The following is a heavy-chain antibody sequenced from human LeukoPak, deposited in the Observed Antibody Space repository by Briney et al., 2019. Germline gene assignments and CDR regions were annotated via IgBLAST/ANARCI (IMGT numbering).Heavy chain of an antibody. CDR2: IKSKTDGGTT. D-gene: IGHD3-10*01. Sequence: GGSLRLSCAASGFTFSNAWMSWVRQAPGKGLEWVGRIKSKTDGGTTDYAAPMKGRLTISRDDSKNTLYLQMNSLKTEDTAVYYCTPTQLWFGELFNYWGQGTLVTVSS. CDR3: TPTQLWFGELFNY. J-gene: IGHJ4*02. V-gene: IGHV3-15*01. CDR1: GFTFSNAW.